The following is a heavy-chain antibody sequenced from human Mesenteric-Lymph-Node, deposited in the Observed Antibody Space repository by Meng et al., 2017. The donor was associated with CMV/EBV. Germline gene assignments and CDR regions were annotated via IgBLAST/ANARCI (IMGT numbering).Heavy chain of an antibody. Sequence: GESLKISCAASGFTFSSYSMNWVRQAPGKGLEWVSSISSSSSYIYYADSVKGRFTISRDNAKNSLYLQMNSLRAEDTAVYYCARSAYYDFWSGYYGDYWEASCYYYGMDVWGQGTTVTVSS. CDR3: ARSAYYDFWSGYYGDYWEASCYYYGMDV. CDR1: GFTFSSYS. CDR2: ISSSSSYI. V-gene: IGHV3-21*01. J-gene: IGHJ6*02. D-gene: IGHD3-3*01.